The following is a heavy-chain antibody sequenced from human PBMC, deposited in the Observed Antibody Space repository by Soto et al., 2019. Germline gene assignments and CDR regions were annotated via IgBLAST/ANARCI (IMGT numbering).Heavy chain of an antibody. CDR2: SYWADDK. Sequence: QITLKESGPTLVKPTQTLTLTCTFSGFSLNTSGVGVGWIRQPPGKALEWRALSYWADDKGYSPSLKSRLTITKDTSKNRVVLTMTSMDPVDTATYYCAHVYGGYDNFDYWGQGTLVTVSS. CDR1: GFSLNTSGVG. D-gene: IGHD5-12*01. CDR3: AHVYGGYDNFDY. V-gene: IGHV2-5*02. J-gene: IGHJ4*02.